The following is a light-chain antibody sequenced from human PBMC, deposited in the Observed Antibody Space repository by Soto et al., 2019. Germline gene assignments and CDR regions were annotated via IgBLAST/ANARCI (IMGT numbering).Light chain of an antibody. CDR3: QQYYNWPRT. CDR2: GAS. J-gene: IGKJ1*01. CDR1: QSVSSSY. V-gene: IGKV3-15*01. Sequence: EIVLAQSPGTPSFSPGERATLSCRASQSVSSSYLAWYQHKPGQAPRLLIYGASTRATDIPARFSGSGSGTEFTLTISSLQSEDFAVYYCQQYYNWPRTFGQGTKVDI.